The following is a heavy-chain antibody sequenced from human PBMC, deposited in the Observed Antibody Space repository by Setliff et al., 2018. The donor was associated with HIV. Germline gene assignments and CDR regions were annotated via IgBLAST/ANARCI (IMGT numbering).Heavy chain of an antibody. Sequence: SVKVSCKASGGTLSNYAISWVRQAPGQGLEWVGGIIPMYNIPAYAQKFQGRVTFTADESTSTAYMERSSLSSEDTAVYYGARDQTGVAAAAFGGGSAWSDEGFDIWGQGTMVTVSS. CDR3: ARDQTGVAAAAFGGGSAWSDEGFDI. CDR1: GGTLSNYA. J-gene: IGHJ3*02. CDR2: IIPMYNIP. D-gene: IGHD6-13*01. V-gene: IGHV1-69*13.